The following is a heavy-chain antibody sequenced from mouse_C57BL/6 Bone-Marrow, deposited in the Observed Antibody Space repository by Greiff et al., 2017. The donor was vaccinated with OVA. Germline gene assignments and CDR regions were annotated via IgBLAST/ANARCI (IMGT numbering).Heavy chain of an antibody. Sequence: EVQLQQSGAELVRPGASVKLSCTASGFNIKDDYMHWVKQRPEQGLEWIGWIDPENGDTAYASKFQGKATITADTSSNTAYLQLSSLTSEDTAVYYCTTFYYGNSYWYFDVWGTGTTVTVSS. CDR1: GFNIKDDY. D-gene: IGHD2-1*01. CDR2: IDPENGDT. V-gene: IGHV14-4*01. J-gene: IGHJ1*03. CDR3: TTFYYGNSYWYFDV.